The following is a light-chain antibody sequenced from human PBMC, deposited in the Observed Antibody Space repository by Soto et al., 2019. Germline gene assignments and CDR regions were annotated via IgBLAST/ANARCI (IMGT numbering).Light chain of an antibody. J-gene: IGKJ1*01. Sequence: EIVMTQSPVTLSVSPGERAALSCRASQSVSSYLAWYQQKPGQAPRLLIYGASNRATGIPDRFSGSGSGTDFTLTISRLEPEDFAVYYCQQYGSSGTFGQGTKVDNK. CDR3: QQYGSSGT. CDR2: GAS. CDR1: QSVSSY. V-gene: IGKV3-20*01.